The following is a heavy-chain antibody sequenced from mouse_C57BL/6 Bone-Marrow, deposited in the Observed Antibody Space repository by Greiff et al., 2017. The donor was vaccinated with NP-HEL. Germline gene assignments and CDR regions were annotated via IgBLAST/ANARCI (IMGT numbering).Heavy chain of an antibody. V-gene: IGHV5-9-1*02. J-gene: IGHJ4*01. Sequence: EVKLQESGEGLVKPGGSLKLSCAASGFTFSSYAMSWVRQTPEKRLEWVAYISSGGDYIYYADTVKGRFTISRDNARNTLYLQMSSLKSEDTAMYYCTRGIYYDYDDAMDYWGQGTSVTVSS. CDR2: ISSGGDYI. CDR3: TRGIYYDYDDAMDY. CDR1: GFTFSSYA. D-gene: IGHD2-4*01.